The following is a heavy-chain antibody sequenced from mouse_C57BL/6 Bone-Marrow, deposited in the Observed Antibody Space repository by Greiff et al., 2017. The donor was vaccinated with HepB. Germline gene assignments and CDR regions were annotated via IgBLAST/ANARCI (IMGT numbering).Heavy chain of an antibody. CDR1: GYTFTSYW. V-gene: IGHV1-50*01. Sequence: QVHVKQPGAELVKPGASVKLSCKASGYTFTSYWMQWVKQRPGQGLEWIGEIDPSDSYTNYNQKFKGKATLTVDTSSSTAYMQLSSLTSEDSAVYYCARAYYGNLWYFDYWGQGTTLTVSS. CDR2: IDPSDSYT. D-gene: IGHD2-10*01. CDR3: ARAYYGNLWYFDY. J-gene: IGHJ2*01.